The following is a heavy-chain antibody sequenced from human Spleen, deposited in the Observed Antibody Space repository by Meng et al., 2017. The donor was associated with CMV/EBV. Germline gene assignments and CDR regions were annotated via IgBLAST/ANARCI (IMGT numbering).Heavy chain of an antibody. CDR2: ISSSSSTI. CDR3: ARTENYDFWSGARYYYYGMDV. V-gene: IGHV3-48*04. D-gene: IGHD3-3*01. Sequence: GGSLRLSCAASGFRFDDYGMSWVRQSPGKGLEWVSYISSSSSTIYYADSVKGRFTISRDNAKNSLYLQMNSLRAEDTAVYYCARTENYDFWSGARYYYYGMDVWGQGTTVTVSS. J-gene: IGHJ6*02. CDR1: GFRFDDYG.